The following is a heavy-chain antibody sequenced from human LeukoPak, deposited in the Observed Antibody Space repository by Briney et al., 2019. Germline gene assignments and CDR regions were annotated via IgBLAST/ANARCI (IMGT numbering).Heavy chain of an antibody. CDR3: AREGDYGDSKYSYYYSMDV. CDR1: GFTFSSYA. V-gene: IGHV3-64D*06. J-gene: IGHJ6*02. Sequence: PAGSLRLSCSASGFTFSSYAMHWVRQAPGKGLEYVSAISSNGGSTYYADSVKGRFTISRDNSKNTLYLQMSSLRADDTAVYYCAREGDYGDSKYSYYYSMDVWGQGTTVTVSS. CDR2: ISSNGGST. D-gene: IGHD4-17*01.